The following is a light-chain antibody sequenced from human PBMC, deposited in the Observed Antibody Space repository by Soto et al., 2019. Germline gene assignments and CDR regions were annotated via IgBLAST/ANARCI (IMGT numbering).Light chain of an antibody. Sequence: QLVLTQPPSASGTPGQRVTISCSGSSSNIGSNYVYWYQQLPGTAPKLLIYRNNQRPSGVPDRCSGSKSGTSASLAISGLWSEDEADYYCAAWDDSLCGVLFGGGTKLTVL. CDR2: RNN. CDR3: AAWDDSLCGVL. V-gene: IGLV1-47*03. J-gene: IGLJ2*01. CDR1: SSNIGSNY.